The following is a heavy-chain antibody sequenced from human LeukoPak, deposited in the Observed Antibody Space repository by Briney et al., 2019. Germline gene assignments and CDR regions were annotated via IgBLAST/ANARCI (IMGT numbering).Heavy chain of an antibody. J-gene: IGHJ6*03. CDR2: IYYGGTT. Sequence: SETLSLTCTVSGGSITSSSYYWGWIRQPPGKGLEWIGNIYYGGTTYYNSSLKSRVTISEDTSKNRFSLILSSVTAADTAVHYCARQISDYYYYYIDVWGKGTTVIVSS. CDR3: ARQISDYYYYYIDV. V-gene: IGHV4-39*01. CDR1: GGSITSSSYY.